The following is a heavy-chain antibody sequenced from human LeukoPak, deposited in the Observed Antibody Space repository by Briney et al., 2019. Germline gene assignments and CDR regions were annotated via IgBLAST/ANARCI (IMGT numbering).Heavy chain of an antibody. V-gene: IGHV3-30*04. D-gene: IGHD1-1*01. Sequence: GRSLRLSCAASGFTFSSYAMHWVRQAPGKGLEWVAVISYDGSNKYYADSVKGRFTISRDNSKNTLYLQMNSLRAEDTAVYYCARGTETWDYFDYWGQGTLVTVSS. CDR2: ISYDGSNK. CDR1: GFTFSSYA. CDR3: ARGTETWDYFDY. J-gene: IGHJ4*02.